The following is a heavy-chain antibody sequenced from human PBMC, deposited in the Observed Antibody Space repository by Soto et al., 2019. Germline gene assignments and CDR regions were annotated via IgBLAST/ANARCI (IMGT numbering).Heavy chain of an antibody. CDR3: ARDSPQYGGNSYAFDI. CDR2: ISAYNGNT. D-gene: IGHD4-17*01. CDR1: GYTFTGYG. J-gene: IGHJ3*02. V-gene: IGHV1-18*04. Sequence: ASVKVSCKASGYTFTGYGISWVRQAPGQGLEWMGWISAYNGNTNYAQKLQGRVTMTTDTSTSTAYMELRSLRSDDTAVYYCARDSPQYGGNSYAFDIWGQGTMVPVSS.